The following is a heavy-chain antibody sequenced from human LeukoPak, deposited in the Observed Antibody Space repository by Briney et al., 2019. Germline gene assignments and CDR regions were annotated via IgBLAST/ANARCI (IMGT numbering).Heavy chain of an antibody. J-gene: IGHJ4*02. CDR1: GGSFSGYS. Sequence: PSETLSLTCAVYGGSFSGYSWSWIRQPPGKGLEWVGEMIHSGSTNYNPSLKSRVTKSVDTSKNQFSLKVSSVTAADTAVYYCARSMVLIAAAGKGFDYWGQGTLVTVSS. V-gene: IGHV4-34*12. D-gene: IGHD6-13*01. CDR2: MIHSGST. CDR3: ARSMVLIAAAGKGFDY.